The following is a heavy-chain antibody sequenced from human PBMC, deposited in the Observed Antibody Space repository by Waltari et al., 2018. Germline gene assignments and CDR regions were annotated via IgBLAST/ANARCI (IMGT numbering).Heavy chain of an antibody. Sequence: QVQLQQWGAGLLKPSETLSLTCAVYGGSLSGYYWSWIRQPPGKGLEWIGEINHSGSTNYNPSLKSRVTISVDTSKNQFSLKLSSVTAADTAVYYCARGEDGYNFDYWGQGTLVTVSS. V-gene: IGHV4-34*01. CDR1: GGSLSGYY. CDR2: INHSGST. CDR3: ARGEDGYNFDY. D-gene: IGHD5-12*01. J-gene: IGHJ4*02.